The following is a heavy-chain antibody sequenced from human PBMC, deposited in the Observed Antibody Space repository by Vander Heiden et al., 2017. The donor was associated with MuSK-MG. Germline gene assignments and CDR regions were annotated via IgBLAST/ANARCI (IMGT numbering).Heavy chain of an antibody. D-gene: IGHD2-21*01. CDR3: ARQGPSWPFSMGYYYYGMDV. V-gene: IGHV4-39*01. CDR1: GGSISSSRYY. Sequence: QLQLQESGPGLVKPSETLSLTCTVSGGSISSSRYYWGWIRQPPGKGLEWIGSIYYSGSTDYNPSLKSRVTISVDTSKNQFSLKLSSVTAADTAVYYCARQGPSWPFSMGYYYYGMDVWGQGTTVTVSS. CDR2: IYYSGST. J-gene: IGHJ6*02.